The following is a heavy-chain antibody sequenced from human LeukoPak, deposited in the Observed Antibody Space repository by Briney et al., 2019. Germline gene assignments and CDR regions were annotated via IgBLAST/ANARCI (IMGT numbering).Heavy chain of an antibody. CDR3: ARDSDSSGYLEYFDY. J-gene: IGHJ4*02. D-gene: IGHD3-22*01. CDR1: GYTFTTYY. V-gene: IGHV1-46*01. CDR2: INPSSAST. Sequence: SATLSCKASGYTFTTYYMHRVPQAPGQGLEWMGIINPSSASTSDAQKFQGTVTMTRDTPTSTVYMELSSLRSEDTAVYYCARDSDSSGYLEYFDYWGQGTLVTVSS.